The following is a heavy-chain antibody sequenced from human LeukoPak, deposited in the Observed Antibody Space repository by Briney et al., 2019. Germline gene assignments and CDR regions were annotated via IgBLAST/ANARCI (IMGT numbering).Heavy chain of an antibody. D-gene: IGHD3-9*01. V-gene: IGHV3-48*03. J-gene: IGHJ5*02. CDR3: ARGGDYDIYNWFDP. Sequence: GGSLRLSCAASGFTFSSYEMNWVRQAPGKGLEWFSYISSSGSTIYYADSVKGRFTISRDNAKNSLYLQMNSLRAEDTAVYYCARGGDYDIYNWFDPWGQGTLVTVSS. CDR2: ISSSGSTI. CDR1: GFTFSSYE.